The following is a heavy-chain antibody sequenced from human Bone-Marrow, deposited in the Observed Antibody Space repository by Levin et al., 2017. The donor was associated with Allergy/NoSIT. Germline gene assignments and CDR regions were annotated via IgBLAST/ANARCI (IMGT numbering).Heavy chain of an antibody. CDR3: ARDPHYYGSGSSDF. CDR1: GYMFTSYG. CDR2: ISAYNGNT. D-gene: IGHD3-10*01. V-gene: IGHV1-18*01. Sequence: ASVKVSCKASGYMFTSYGFNWVRQAPGQGLEWMGWISAYNGNTKIAQKFQGRITMTTDTSTSTASMELRSLRADDTAIYFCARDPHYYGSGSSDFWGQGTLVTVSS. J-gene: IGHJ4*02.